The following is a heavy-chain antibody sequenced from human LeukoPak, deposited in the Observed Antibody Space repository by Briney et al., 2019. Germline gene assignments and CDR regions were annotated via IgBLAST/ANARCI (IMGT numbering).Heavy chain of an antibody. CDR3: ARKKGSRGYSYGYVGYDY. V-gene: IGHV5-51*01. D-gene: IGHD5-18*01. Sequence: GESLKISCKGSGDSFINYWIGWVRQMPGKGLEWMGIIYPGDSDTRYSPSFQGQVTISADKSISTAYLQWSSLKASDTAMYYCARKKGSRGYSYGYVGYDYWGQGTLVTVSS. CDR2: IYPGDSDT. CDR1: GDSFINYW. J-gene: IGHJ4*02.